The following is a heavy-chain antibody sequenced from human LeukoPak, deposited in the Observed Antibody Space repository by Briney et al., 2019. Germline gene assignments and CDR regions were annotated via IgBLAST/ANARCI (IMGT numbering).Heavy chain of an antibody. CDR1: GGSISSGGYS. CDR3: ARGITFGGVIVKDNWFDP. CDR2: IYHSGST. D-gene: IGHD3-16*02. V-gene: IGHV4-30-2*01. Sequence: SQTLSLTCAVPGGSISSGGYSWSWIRQPPGKGLEWIGYIYHSGSTYYNPSLKSRVTISVDRSKNQFSLKLSSVTAADTAVYYCARGITFGGVIVKDNWFDPWGQGTLVTVSS. J-gene: IGHJ5*02.